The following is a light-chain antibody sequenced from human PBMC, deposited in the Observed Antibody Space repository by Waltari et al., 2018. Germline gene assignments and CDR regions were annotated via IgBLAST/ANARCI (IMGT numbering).Light chain of an antibody. CDR1: QSVSSNY. CDR2: SAS. Sequence: EVVLTQSPGTLSLSTGERATLSCRASQSVSSNYLAWYQQKPGQAPRLLIYSASNRATGIPDRFSGSGSGTDFTLTISRLEPEDFAVYYCQQYGGSPPYTFGQGTTLEI. J-gene: IGKJ2*01. V-gene: IGKV3-20*01. CDR3: QQYGGSPPYT.